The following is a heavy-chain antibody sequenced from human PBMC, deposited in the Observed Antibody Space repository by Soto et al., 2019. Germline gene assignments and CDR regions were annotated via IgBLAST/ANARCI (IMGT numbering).Heavy chain of an antibody. CDR2: IVVGSGNT. CDR3: AADLYYDSSGYYSNAFDI. V-gene: IGHV1-58*01. CDR1: GFTFTSSA. D-gene: IGHD3-22*01. J-gene: IGHJ3*02. Sequence: SVKVSCKASGFTFTSSAVQWVRQARGQRLERIGWIVVGSGNTNYAQKFQERVTITRDMSTSTAYMELSSLRSEDTAVYYCAADLYYDSSGYYSNAFDIWGQGTMVTVSS.